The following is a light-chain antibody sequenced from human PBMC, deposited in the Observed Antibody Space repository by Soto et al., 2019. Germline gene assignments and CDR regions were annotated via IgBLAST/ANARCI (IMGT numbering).Light chain of an antibody. J-gene: IGKJ2*01. Sequence: EIVLTQSPGTLSLSPGERATLSCWASQSVISNYVAWYQQKPGQAPSLLIYATSSRATGIPDRFSGSGSGTDFTLTISRLEPEDFAVYYCQQYGTSRYTFGQGTKLVI. CDR3: QQYGTSRYT. CDR1: QSVISNY. V-gene: IGKV3-20*01. CDR2: ATS.